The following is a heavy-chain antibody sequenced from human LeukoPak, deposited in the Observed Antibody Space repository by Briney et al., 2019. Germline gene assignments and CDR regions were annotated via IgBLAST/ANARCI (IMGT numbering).Heavy chain of an antibody. CDR2: IYYSGST. D-gene: IGHD3-10*01. CDR1: GGSISSSSYY. Sequence: SETLSLTCTVSGGSISSSSYYWGWIRQPPGKGLEWIGSIYYSGSTYYNPSLKSRVTISVDTSKNQFSLKLSSVTAADTAAYYCARVDYYGSGTYNWYYMDVWGKGTTVTISS. J-gene: IGHJ6*03. CDR3: ARVDYYGSGTYNWYYMDV. V-gene: IGHV4-39*07.